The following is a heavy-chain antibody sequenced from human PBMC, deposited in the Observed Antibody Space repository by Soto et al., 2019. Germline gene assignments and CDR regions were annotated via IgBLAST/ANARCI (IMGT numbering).Heavy chain of an antibody. V-gene: IGHV4-39*01. J-gene: IGHJ4*02. CDR1: GGSISSSSYY. D-gene: IGHD3-22*01. Sequence: KPSETLSLTCTVSGGSISSSSYYWGWIRQPPGKGLEWIGSIYYSGSTYYNPSLKSRVTISVDTSKNQFSLKLSSVTAADTAVYYCASSYYYDSSGYYTDSFGYWGQGTLVTVSS. CDR3: ASSYYYDSSGYYTDSFGY. CDR2: IYYSGST.